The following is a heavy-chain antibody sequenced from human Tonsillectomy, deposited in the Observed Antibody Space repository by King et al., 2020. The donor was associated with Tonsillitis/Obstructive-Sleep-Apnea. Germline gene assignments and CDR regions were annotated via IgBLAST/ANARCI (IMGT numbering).Heavy chain of an antibody. CDR2: IFSNDAK. J-gene: IGHJ6*03. CDR1: GFSLSNARMG. Sequence: TLKESGPVLVKPTEPLTLPCTVSGFSLSNARMGVSWIRQPPGKALEWLSHIFSNDAKSYSTTLKSKLTISKDNSKSQLVLTMTKLDPVETATYYCALARITICGGAYYMDVWGIGATVTVSS. D-gene: IGHD3-3*01. CDR3: ALARITICGGAYYMDV. V-gene: IGHV2-26*01.